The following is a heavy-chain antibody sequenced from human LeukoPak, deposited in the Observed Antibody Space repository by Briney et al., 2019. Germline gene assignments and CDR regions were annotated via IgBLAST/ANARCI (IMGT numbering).Heavy chain of an antibody. CDR3: VLEGRD. V-gene: IGHV3-48*03. J-gene: IGHJ4*02. CDR2: ISSSGSTI. Sequence: GGSLRLSCAVSGFTFSNFEMNGVRQAPGKGLEWVSYISSSGSTIYYADSVKGRFSISRDNAKNLMYLQMNSLRAEDTAIYYCVLEGRDWGQGTLVTVSS. CDR1: GFTFSNFE.